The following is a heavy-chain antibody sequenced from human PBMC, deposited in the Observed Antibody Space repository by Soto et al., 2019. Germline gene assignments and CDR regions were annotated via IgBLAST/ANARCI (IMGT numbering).Heavy chain of an antibody. J-gene: IGHJ5*02. CDR1: GGSIISYY. CDR2: IYYSGST. CDR3: ARYNVVVVAATRVGWFDP. Sequence: SETLSLTCTVSGGSIISYYWSWIRQPPWKGLEWIGYIYYSGSTNYNPSLKSRVTISVDTSKNQFSLKLSSVTAADTAVYYCARYNVVVVAATRVGWFDPWGQGTLVTVSS. V-gene: IGHV4-59*01. D-gene: IGHD2-15*01.